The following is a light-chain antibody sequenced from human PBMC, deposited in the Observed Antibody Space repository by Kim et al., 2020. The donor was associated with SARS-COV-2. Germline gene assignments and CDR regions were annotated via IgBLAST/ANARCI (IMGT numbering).Light chain of an antibody. CDR2: GAS. CDR1: QRVLSS. CDR3: QHYDNRPPWT. Sequence: SQGERTPRSGRASQRVLSSFAWSQQKPGQAPRLLIYGASTRATGVPARFSGSASGTEFTLTISSLQSEDFAVYYCQHYDNRPPWTFGQGTKVDIK. V-gene: IGKV3-15*01. J-gene: IGKJ1*01.